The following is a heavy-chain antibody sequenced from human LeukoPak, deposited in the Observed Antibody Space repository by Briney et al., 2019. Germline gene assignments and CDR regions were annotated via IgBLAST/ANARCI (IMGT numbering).Heavy chain of an antibody. V-gene: IGHV1-69*13. CDR2: IIPIFGTA. Sequence: SVKVSCKASGGTFSSYAISWVRRAPGQGLEWMGGIIPIFGTANYAQKFQGRVTITADESTSTAYMELSSLRSEDTAVYYCARDRTAAGSAYWYFDLWGRGTLVTVSS. D-gene: IGHD6-13*01. J-gene: IGHJ2*01. CDR1: GGTFSSYA. CDR3: ARDRTAAGSAYWYFDL.